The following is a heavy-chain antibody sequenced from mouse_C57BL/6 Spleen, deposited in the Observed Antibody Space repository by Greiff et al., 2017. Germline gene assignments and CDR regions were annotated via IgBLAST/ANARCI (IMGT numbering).Heavy chain of an antibody. D-gene: IGHD3-2*02. CDR2: IDPNSGGT. J-gene: IGHJ4*01. Sequence: VQLQQPGAELVKPGASVKLSCKASGYTFTSYWMHWVKQRPGRGLEWIGRIDPNSGGTKYNEKFKSKAPLTVDKPSSTAYMQLSSLTSEDSAVYYGARERSTAQAYYYAMDYWGQGTSVTVSS. CDR1: GYTFTSYW. V-gene: IGHV1-72*01. CDR3: ARERSTAQAYYYAMDY.